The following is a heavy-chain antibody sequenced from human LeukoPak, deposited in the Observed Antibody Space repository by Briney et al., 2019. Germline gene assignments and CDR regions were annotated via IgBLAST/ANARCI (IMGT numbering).Heavy chain of an antibody. Sequence: GGSLRLSCTASGFTFGDYAMSWVRPAPGKGLEWVGFIRSKAYGGTTEYAASVKGRFTISRDDSKSIAYLQMNSLKTEDTAVYYCKSFAYYGSGSYCNLFDYWGQGTLVTVSS. J-gene: IGHJ4*02. V-gene: IGHV3-49*04. CDR3: KSFAYYGSGSYCNLFDY. D-gene: IGHD3-10*01. CDR1: GFTFGDYA. CDR2: IRSKAYGGTT.